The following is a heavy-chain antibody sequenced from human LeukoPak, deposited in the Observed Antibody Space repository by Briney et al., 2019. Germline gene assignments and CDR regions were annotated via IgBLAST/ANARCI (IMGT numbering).Heavy chain of an antibody. CDR2: INYSGNT. V-gene: IGHV4-30-4*01. CDR3: ARDPIAVAGDAFDI. CDR1: GVSISSGDYC. Sequence: SETLSLTCTVSGVSISSGDYCWSWIRQSPGKGLEWIGYINYSGNTYYNPSLKSRLTISVDTSKNQFSLKLNSVTAADTAVYYCARDPIAVAGDAFDIWGQGTMVTVSS. D-gene: IGHD6-19*01. J-gene: IGHJ3*02.